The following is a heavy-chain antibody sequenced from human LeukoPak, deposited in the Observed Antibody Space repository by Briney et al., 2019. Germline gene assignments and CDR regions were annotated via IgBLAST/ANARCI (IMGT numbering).Heavy chain of an antibody. CDR2: INAGNGNT. D-gene: IGHD5-24*01. Sequence: GASVKVSCKASGYSFSTYTMNWVRQAPGQRLEWMGWINAGNGNTKYSRKFQGRVTITRDTSASTAYMEVRSLRSEDTAVYYCAREIDRDDYNRFFDYWGQGTLVTVSS. CDR3: AREIDRDDYNRFFDY. J-gene: IGHJ4*02. V-gene: IGHV1-3*01. CDR1: GYSFSTYT.